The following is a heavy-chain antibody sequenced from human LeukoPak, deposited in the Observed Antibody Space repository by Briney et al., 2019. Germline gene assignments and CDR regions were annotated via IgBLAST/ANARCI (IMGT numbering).Heavy chain of an antibody. CDR3: ARIAAAGSEYFYH. V-gene: IGHV4-34*01. J-gene: IGHJ1*01. Sequence: SETLSLTCAVYGGSFSGYYWRWIRQPPGKGLEWIGEINHSGSTNYNPSLKSRVTISVDTSKNQFSLKLSSVTAADTAIYYCARIAAAGSEYFYHWGQGTLVTVSS. D-gene: IGHD6-13*01. CDR1: GGSFSGYY. CDR2: INHSGST.